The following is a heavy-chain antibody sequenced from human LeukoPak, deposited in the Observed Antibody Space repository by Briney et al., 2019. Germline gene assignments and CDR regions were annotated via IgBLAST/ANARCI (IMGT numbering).Heavy chain of an antibody. CDR2: IWYDGSNK. CDR3: ARADYGDYPFDY. CDR1: GFTFTNYA. V-gene: IGHV3-33*08. D-gene: IGHD4-17*01. Sequence: GSLRLSCAVPGFTFTNYAMSWVRQAPGKGLEWVAVIWYDGSNKYYADSVKGRFTISRDNSKNTLYLQMNSLRAEDTAVYYCARADYGDYPFDYWGQGTLVTVSS. J-gene: IGHJ4*02.